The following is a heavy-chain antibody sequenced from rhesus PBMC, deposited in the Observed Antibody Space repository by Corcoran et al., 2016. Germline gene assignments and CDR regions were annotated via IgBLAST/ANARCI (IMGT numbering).Heavy chain of an antibody. CDR1: GYTLTDYY. V-gene: IGHV1-111*02. Sequence: EVQLVQSGAEVKKPGASVKISCKASGYTLTDYYVHWVRQAPGEGLEWMGRVDPEDGEAIHAQKFQDRVTITAETSTDTAYMELSSLRSEDTAVYYCARGYCIGSDCYAYFDYWGQGVLVTVSS. CDR3: ARGYCIGSDCYAYFDY. J-gene: IGHJ4*01. D-gene: IGHD2-21*01. CDR2: VDPEDGEA.